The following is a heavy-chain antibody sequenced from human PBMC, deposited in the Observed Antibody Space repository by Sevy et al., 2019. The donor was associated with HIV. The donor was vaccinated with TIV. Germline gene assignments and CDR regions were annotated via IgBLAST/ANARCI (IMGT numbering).Heavy chain of an antibody. CDR3: ARSLGGSADPPIY. CDR1: GFTFSSYA. Sequence: GGSLRLSCAASGFTFSSYAMHWVRQAPGKGLEWVAVISYDGSNKYYADSVKGRFTISRDNSKNTLYLQMNSLRAEDTAVYYCARSLGGSADPPIYWGQGTLVTVSS. V-gene: IGHV3-30-3*01. D-gene: IGHD3-10*01. J-gene: IGHJ4*02. CDR2: ISYDGSNK.